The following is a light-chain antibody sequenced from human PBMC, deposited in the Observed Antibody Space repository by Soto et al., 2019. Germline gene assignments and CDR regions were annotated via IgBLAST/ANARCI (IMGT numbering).Light chain of an antibody. CDR3: QQSYSRRT. J-gene: IGKJ1*01. V-gene: IGKV1-39*01. CDR1: QSIRSY. CDR2: AAS. Sequence: DIQMTQSPSSLSASVGVRVTITCRASQSIRSYLNWYQQKPGKAPKLLIYAASSLQSGVPSRFSGSGSGTDFTLTISSLQPEDFATYYCQQSYSRRTFGQGTKVEIK.